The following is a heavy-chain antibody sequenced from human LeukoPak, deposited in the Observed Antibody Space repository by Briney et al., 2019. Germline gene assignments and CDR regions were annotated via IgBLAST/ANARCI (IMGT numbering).Heavy chain of an antibody. CDR3: ARDAIAKSSSPRYYFDY. CDR1: GFTFSSYS. CDR2: ISSSSSYI. D-gene: IGHD6-13*01. V-gene: IGHV3-21*01. J-gene: IGHJ4*02. Sequence: GGSLRLSCAASGFTFSSYSMNWVRQAPGKGLEWVSSISSSSSYIYYAGSVKGRFTISRDNAKNSLYLQMNSLRAEDTAVYYCARDAIAKSSSPRYYFDYWGQGTLVTVSS.